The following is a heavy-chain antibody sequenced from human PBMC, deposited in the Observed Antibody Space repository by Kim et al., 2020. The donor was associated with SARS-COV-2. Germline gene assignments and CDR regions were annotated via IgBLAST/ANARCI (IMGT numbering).Heavy chain of an antibody. Sequence: SETLSLTCTVSGGSISSSSYYWGWIRQPPGKGLEWIGSIYYSGSTYYNPSLKSRVTISVDTSKNQFSLKLSSVTAADAAVYYCARCIVGATAFDYWGQGT. V-gene: IGHV4-39*01. CDR2: IYYSGST. J-gene: IGHJ4*02. CDR3: ARCIVGATAFDY. CDR1: GGSISSSSYY. D-gene: IGHD1-26*01.